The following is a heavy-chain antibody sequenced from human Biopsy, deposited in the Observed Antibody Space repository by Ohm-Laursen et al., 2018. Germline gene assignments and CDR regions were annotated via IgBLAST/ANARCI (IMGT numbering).Heavy chain of an antibody. D-gene: IGHD2/OR15-2a*01. CDR3: ARATNSTGWPYYYFYSMDV. V-gene: IGHV4-59*07. J-gene: IGHJ6*02. CDR1: GGSINSYY. CDR2: IYYSGST. Sequence: SDTLSLTCTVSGGSINSYYWSWIRQTPGKGLEWIGYIYYSGSTNYNPSLKSRVTISVDTSKNQFSLRLNSVTAADTAVYYCARATNSTGWPYYYFYSMDVWGQGTTVTVSS.